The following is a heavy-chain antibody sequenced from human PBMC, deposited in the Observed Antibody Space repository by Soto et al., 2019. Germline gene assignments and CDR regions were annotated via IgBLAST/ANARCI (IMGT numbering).Heavy chain of an antibody. CDR2: ISSSSSYI. J-gene: IGHJ4*02. CDR3: ARDLPRGYYDSSGYFY. D-gene: IGHD3-22*01. Sequence: PGGSLRLSCAASGFTFSSYSMNWVRQAPGKGLGWVSSISSSSSYIYYADSVKGRFTISRDNAKNSLYLQMNSLRAEDTAVYYCARDLPRGYYDSSGYFYWGQGTLVTVS. V-gene: IGHV3-21*01. CDR1: GFTFSSYS.